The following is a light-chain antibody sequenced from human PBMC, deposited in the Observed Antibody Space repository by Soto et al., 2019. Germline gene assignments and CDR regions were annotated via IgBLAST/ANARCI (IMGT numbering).Light chain of an antibody. CDR3: QQYNNWPFS. V-gene: IGKV3-15*01. CDR1: QTVSSH. CDR2: GAS. J-gene: IGKJ5*01. Sequence: VMTQSPATVSVSQGERATLSCRASQTVSSHLAWYQQKPGQAPRLLIYGASTRATDVPARFSGSGSGTDFTLTISGLQSEDSAVYFCQQYNNWPFSFGQGTRLEIK.